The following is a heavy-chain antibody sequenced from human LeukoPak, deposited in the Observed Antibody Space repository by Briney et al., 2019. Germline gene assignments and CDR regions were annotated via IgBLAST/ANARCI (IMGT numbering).Heavy chain of an antibody. J-gene: IGHJ4*02. CDR2: ISYDGSNK. D-gene: IGHD2-15*01. Sequence: GGSLRLSCAASGFTFSSYAMYWVRQAPGKGLEWVAVISYDGSNKYYADSVKGRFTISRDNSKNTLYLQMNSLRAEDTAVYYCARRYCSGGSCSPGDYWGQGTLVTVSS. CDR3: ARRYCSGGSCSPGDY. V-gene: IGHV3-30*04. CDR1: GFTFSSYA.